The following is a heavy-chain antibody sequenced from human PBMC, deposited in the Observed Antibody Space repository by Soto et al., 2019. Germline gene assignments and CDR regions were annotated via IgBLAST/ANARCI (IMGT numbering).Heavy chain of an antibody. CDR1: VGSISSGDYY. Sequence: SETLSLTCTVSVGSISSGDYYWSWIRQPPGKGLEWIGYIYYSGSTYYNPSLKSRVTISVDTSKNQFSLKLSSVTAADTAVYYCARDGEETGTMRDNWFDPWGQGTLVTVSS. D-gene: IGHD1-7*01. CDR3: ARDGEETGTMRDNWFDP. J-gene: IGHJ5*02. V-gene: IGHV4-30-4*01. CDR2: IYYSGST.